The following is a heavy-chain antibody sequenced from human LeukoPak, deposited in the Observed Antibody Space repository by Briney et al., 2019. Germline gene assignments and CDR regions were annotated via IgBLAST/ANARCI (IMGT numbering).Heavy chain of an antibody. CDR2: IYYSGST. V-gene: IGHV4-59*01. CDR3: ARAPIVVVPTGGAFDI. Sequence: SETLSLTCTVSGGSISSYYWSWIRQPPGKGLEWIGYIYYSGSTNYNPSLKSRVTISVDTSKNQFSLKLSSVTAADTAVYYCARAPIVVVPTGGAFDIWGQGTMVTVSS. CDR1: GGSISSYY. J-gene: IGHJ3*02. D-gene: IGHD3-22*01.